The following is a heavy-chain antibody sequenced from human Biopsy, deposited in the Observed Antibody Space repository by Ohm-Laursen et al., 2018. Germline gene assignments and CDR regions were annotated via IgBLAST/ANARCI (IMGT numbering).Heavy chain of an antibody. J-gene: IGHJ4*02. V-gene: IGHV3-9*01. CDR2: ISWNSNNI. D-gene: IGHD6-19*01. CDR3: AKNTFTDLRGPSGWYGVDY. CDR1: GFTFNDYA. Sequence: SLRLSCAASGFTFNDYAMHWVRQAPGKGLEWVSGISWNSNNIVYADSVKGRFTISRDNARNSLYLQIKSLRTEDTAIYYCAKNTFTDLRGPSGWYGVDYWGQETMVTVSS.